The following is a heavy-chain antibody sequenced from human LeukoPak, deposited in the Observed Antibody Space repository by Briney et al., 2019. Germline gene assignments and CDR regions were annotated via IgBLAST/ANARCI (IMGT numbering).Heavy chain of an antibody. CDR2: INPNSGGT. CDR1: GYTHTGYY. D-gene: IGHD5-18*01. CDR3: ARGGRVSYGTIYDY. V-gene: IGHV1-2*02. J-gene: IGHJ4*02. Sequence: ASVTVSCKASGYTHTGYYIHWVRQAHGQGLEWVGWINPNSGGTNYAQKFQGRVSMTSDTSISTAYMELSRVRSDDTAVYYCARGGRVSYGTIYDYWGQGALLSVSS.